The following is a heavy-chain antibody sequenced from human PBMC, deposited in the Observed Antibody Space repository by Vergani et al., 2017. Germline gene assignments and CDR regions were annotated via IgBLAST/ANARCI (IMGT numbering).Heavy chain of an antibody. V-gene: IGHV4-4*09. J-gene: IGHJ4*02. CDR3: ASLGY. CDR1: GGSISSYY. CDR2: IYTSGST. Sequence: QLQLQESGPGLVKPSETLSLTCTVSGGSISSYYWSWIRQPPGKGLEWIGYIYTSGSTNYNPSLKSRCTISVDTSKNQFSLKLSSVTAADTAVYYCASLGYWGQGTLVTVSS.